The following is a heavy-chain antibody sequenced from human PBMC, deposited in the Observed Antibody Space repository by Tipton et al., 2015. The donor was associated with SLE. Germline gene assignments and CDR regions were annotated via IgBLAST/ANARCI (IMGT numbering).Heavy chain of an antibody. J-gene: IGHJ4*02. CDR1: GFTFSTYA. V-gene: IGHV3-53*05. D-gene: IGHD1-26*01. Sequence: GSLRLSCAASGFTFSTYAMHWVRQAPGKGLEWVSVFYSGGSTYCAASVKGRFTISRDNSKNTLYLQMNSLRAEDTAVYYCAARGNYYRFDYWGQGTLVTVSS. CDR3: AARGNYYRFDY. CDR2: FYSGGST.